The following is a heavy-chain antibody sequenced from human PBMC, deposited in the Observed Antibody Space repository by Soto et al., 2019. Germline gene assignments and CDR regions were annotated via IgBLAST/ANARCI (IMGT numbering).Heavy chain of an antibody. Sequence: GGSLRLSCAASGFTFSSYAMSWVRQAPGKGLEWVSAISGSGGSTSYADSVKGRFTISRDNSKNTLYLQMNSLRAEDTAVYYCAKDPSPFRSSGYLYYFDYWGQGTLVTVSS. CDR1: GFTFSSYA. J-gene: IGHJ4*02. D-gene: IGHD3-22*01. CDR2: ISGSGGST. CDR3: AKDPSPFRSSGYLYYFDY. V-gene: IGHV3-23*01.